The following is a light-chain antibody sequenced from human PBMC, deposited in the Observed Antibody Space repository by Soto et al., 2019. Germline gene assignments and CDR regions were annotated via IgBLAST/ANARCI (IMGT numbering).Light chain of an antibody. J-gene: IGKJ5*01. Sequence: DIQMTQSPSTLSASVGDRVTITCRASQSISSWLAWYQQKPGKAPKLLIYEASNLESGVPSRFSGSGSRTEFTLTIGGLQPDDFATYYCQQFNSYPITFGQGTRLEIK. CDR1: QSISSW. V-gene: IGKV1-5*01. CDR3: QQFNSYPIT. CDR2: EAS.